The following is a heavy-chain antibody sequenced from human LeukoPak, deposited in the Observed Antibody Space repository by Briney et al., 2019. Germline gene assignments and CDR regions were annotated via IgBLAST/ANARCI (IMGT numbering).Heavy chain of an antibody. V-gene: IGHV3-30-3*01. CDR1: GFTFSSYA. CDR2: ISYDGSNK. D-gene: IGHD3-22*01. CDR3: ASDYDSSGYYKPPGY. Sequence: GGSLRLSFAASGFTFSSYAMHWVRQAPGKGLEWVAVISYDGSNKYYADSVKGRFTISRDNSKNTLYLQMNSLRAEDTAVYYCASDYDSSGYYKPPGYWGQGTLVTVSS. J-gene: IGHJ4*02.